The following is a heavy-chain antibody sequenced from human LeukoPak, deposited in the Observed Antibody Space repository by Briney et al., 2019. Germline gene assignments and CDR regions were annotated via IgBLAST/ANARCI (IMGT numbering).Heavy chain of an antibody. J-gene: IGHJ4*02. CDR3: AKYRRITMIVVVITLPNFDY. Sequence: TGGSLRLSCAASGFTFSSYAMSWVRQAPGKGLEWVSAISGSGGSTYYADSVKGRFTISRDNSKNTLYLQVNSLRAEDTAVYYCAKYRRITMIVVVITLPNFDYWGQGTLVTVSS. CDR1: GFTFSSYA. D-gene: IGHD3-22*01. CDR2: ISGSGGST. V-gene: IGHV3-23*01.